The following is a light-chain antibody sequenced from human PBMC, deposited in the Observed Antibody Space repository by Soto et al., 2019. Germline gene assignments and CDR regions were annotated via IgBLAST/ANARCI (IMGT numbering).Light chain of an antibody. J-gene: IGKJ4*01. CDR2: AAS. CDR3: QHYDGSLT. CDR1: QTISSSY. V-gene: IGKV3-20*01. Sequence: EIVLTQSPHTLSLSPGERASLSCRTSQTISSSYFAWYQQKPGQSPRLLVYAASIRAPGIPDRFSGSGSGADFTLTISRLEPADFAVDYCQHYDGSLTFGGGTRVEIK.